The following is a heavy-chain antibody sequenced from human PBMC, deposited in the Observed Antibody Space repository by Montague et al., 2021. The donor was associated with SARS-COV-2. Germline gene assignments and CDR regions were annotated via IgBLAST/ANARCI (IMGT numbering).Heavy chain of an antibody. Sequence: SETLSLTCTVSGGSIGSSNYYWGWIRQPPGKGLEWIGSIYYSGSTYYNPSLKSRVTISVDTSENQFSLKLSSVTAAGTAVYYCARGIRRTWIQLWVRSGFDYWGQGTLVTVSS. J-gene: IGHJ4*02. CDR1: GGSIGSSNYY. CDR2: IYYSGST. V-gene: IGHV4-39*07. CDR3: ARGIRRTWIQLWVRSGFDY. D-gene: IGHD5-18*01.